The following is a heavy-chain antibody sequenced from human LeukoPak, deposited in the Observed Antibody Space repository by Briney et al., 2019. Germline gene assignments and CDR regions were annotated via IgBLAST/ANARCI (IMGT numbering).Heavy chain of an antibody. Sequence: GGSLRLSCVASGFTFSSYAMSWVRQAPGKGLEWVSGISGRDGSTYYADSVRGRFTISRDNSKNTLYLQMGSLRAEDMAVYYCARESFSENAFDIWGQGTMVTVSS. J-gene: IGHJ3*02. CDR3: ARESFSENAFDI. CDR2: ISGRDGST. CDR1: GFTFSSYA. D-gene: IGHD3-10*01. V-gene: IGHV3-23*01.